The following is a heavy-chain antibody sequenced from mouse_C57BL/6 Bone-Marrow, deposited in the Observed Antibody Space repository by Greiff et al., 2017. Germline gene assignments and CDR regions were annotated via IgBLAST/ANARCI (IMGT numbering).Heavy chain of an antibody. CDR2: IRSKSNNYAT. CDR3: VRQRPLSMDY. Sequence: EAGGGLVQPKGSLKLSCAASGFSFNTYAMNWVRQAPGKGLEWVARIRSKSNNYATYYADSVKDRFTISRDDSESMLYLQMNNLKTEDTAMYYCVRQRPLSMDYWGQGTSVPFSS. D-gene: IGHD2-12*01. CDR1: GFSFNTYA. J-gene: IGHJ4*01. V-gene: IGHV10-1*01.